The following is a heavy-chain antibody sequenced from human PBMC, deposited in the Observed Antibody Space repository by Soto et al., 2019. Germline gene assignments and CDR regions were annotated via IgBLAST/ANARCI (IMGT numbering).Heavy chain of an antibody. CDR3: ARDGEYYYGSGSYYNQITPNYYGMDV. CDR1: GGTFSSYA. Sequence: GASVKVSCKASGGTFSSYAISWVRQAPGQGLEWMGGIIPILGTANYAQKFQGRVTITADESTSTAYMELSSLRSEDTAVYYCARDGEYYYGSGSYYNQITPNYYGMDVWGQGTTVTVSS. J-gene: IGHJ6*02. CDR2: IIPILGTA. D-gene: IGHD3-10*01. V-gene: IGHV1-69*13.